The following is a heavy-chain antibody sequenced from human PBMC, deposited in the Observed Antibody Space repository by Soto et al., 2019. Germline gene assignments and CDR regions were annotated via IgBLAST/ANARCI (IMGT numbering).Heavy chain of an antibody. D-gene: IGHD6-13*01. CDR1: GGSISSGGYY. CDR2: ISYSVST. J-gene: IGHJ3*02. CDR3: AREGAGPKGSSSWPDDSFDI. Sequence: QVQLQESGPGLVKPSQTLSLTCTVSGGSISSGGYYWSWIRQHPGKGLAWIGYISYSVSTYYNPSIKTRVTISVDTSKDQFSMNLSSVTAAATAVYYCAREGAGPKGSSSWPDDSFDIWCPGTMVTVSS. V-gene: IGHV4-31*03.